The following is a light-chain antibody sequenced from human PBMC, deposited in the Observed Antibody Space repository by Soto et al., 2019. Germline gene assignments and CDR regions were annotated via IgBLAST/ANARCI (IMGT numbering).Light chain of an antibody. J-gene: IGKJ1*01. CDR1: QSISGS. Sequence: DIQMTQSPSTLSASVGDRVTITCLASQSISGSLAWYQQKPGKAPELLIYDASSLQGGVPSRFSGSGSGTEFTLTISSLQPEDFATYYCQQLNSYPRTFGQGTKVDI. CDR3: QQLNSYPRT. CDR2: DAS. V-gene: IGKV1-5*01.